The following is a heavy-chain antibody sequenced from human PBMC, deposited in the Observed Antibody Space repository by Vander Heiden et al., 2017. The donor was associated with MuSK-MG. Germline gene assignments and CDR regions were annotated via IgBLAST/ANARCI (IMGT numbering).Heavy chain of an antibody. CDR3: ARDPITMVRGGPIEPDYYYYGMDV. D-gene: IGHD3-10*01. CDR2: INPSGGST. Sequence: QLQLVRSGAEVKKPGASVKVACSAAGYTFPSSYMNGPRQAPAPGLEWMGIINPSGGSTSYAQKFQGRVTMTRDTSTSTVYMELSSLRSEDTAVYYCARDPITMVRGGPIEPDYYYYGMDVWGQGTTVTVSS. V-gene: IGHV1-46*01. J-gene: IGHJ6*02. CDR1: GYTFPSSY.